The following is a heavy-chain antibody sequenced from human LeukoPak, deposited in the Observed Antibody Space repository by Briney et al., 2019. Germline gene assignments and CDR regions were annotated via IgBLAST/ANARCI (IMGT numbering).Heavy chain of an antibody. CDR2: IYPGDSDT. V-gene: IGHV5-51*01. CDR3: ARRYYYYDSSGYSYYFDY. Sequence: GESLKISCQGFGYSFTNYWIAWVRQMPGKGLEWMGIIYPGDSDTRYSPTFQGQVTISADKSIRTAYLQWSSLKASDTAIYYCARRYYYYDSSGYSYYFDYWGQGTLVTVSS. CDR1: GYSFTNYW. D-gene: IGHD3-22*01. J-gene: IGHJ4*02.